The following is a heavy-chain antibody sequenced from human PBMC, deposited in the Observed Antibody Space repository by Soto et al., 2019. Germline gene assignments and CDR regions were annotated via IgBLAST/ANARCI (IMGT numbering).Heavy chain of an antibody. V-gene: IGHV3-21*01. Sequence: EVELVESGGALVKPGGSLTVSCAASGFTFSFFTMNWVRQAPGKGLEWVSSIVSRSIYKHYADSVKGRFSISRDNAKNSLYLHMSSLRAEDTGIYYCTRVGNYYSYAMDVWGQGTTVTVSS. CDR3: TRVGNYYSYAMDV. CDR1: GFTFSFFT. D-gene: IGHD2-15*01. CDR2: IVSRSIYK. J-gene: IGHJ6*02.